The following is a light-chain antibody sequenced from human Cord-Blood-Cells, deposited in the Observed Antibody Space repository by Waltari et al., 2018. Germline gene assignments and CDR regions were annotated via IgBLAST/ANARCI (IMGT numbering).Light chain of an antibody. CDR3: SSYTSGNTWV. J-gene: IGLJ3*02. Sequence: QSALTQPASVSGSPGQSSTISCTGTSSDVGGYNYVSWYQQNPGKAPKLMIYHVSNRPSGVYNRCAGSKSSSTASLTISGLQAESEADYYCSSYTSGNTWVFGGGTKLTVL. V-gene: IGLV2-14*01. CDR2: HVS. CDR1: SSDVGGYNY.